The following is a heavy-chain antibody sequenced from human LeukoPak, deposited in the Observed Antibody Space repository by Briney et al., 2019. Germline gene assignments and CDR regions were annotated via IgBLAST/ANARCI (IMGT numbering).Heavy chain of an antibody. Sequence: SETLSLTCTVSGGSVSSYYWSWIRQPPGKGLEWIGCVYYSGSTNYNPSLKSRVTISVDTSKNQFSLKLSSLTAADTAVYCCARGGQQLVPWGQGTLVTVSS. D-gene: IGHD6-13*01. J-gene: IGHJ5*02. CDR2: VYYSGST. CDR3: ARGGQQLVP. CDR1: GGSVSSYY. V-gene: IGHV4-59*02.